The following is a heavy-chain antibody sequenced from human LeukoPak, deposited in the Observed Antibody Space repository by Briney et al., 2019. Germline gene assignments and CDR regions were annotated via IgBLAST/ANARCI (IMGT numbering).Heavy chain of an antibody. Sequence: SETLSLTCTVSGGSISSSNYYWGWIRQPPGKGLEWIGSIYYSGSTYYNPSLKSRVTISVDTSKNQFSLKLSSVTAADTAVYYCARLMAAGTCDYWGQGTLVTVPP. J-gene: IGHJ4*02. V-gene: IGHV4-39*01. CDR2: IYYSGST. D-gene: IGHD6-13*01. CDR3: ARLMAAGTCDY. CDR1: GGSISSSNYY.